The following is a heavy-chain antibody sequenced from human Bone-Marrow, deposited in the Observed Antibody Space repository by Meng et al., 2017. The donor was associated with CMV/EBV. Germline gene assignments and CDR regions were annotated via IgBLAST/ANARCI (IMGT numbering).Heavy chain of an antibody. D-gene: IGHD1-1*01. CDR1: GFTFSSYW. J-gene: IGHJ4*02. V-gene: IGHV3-74*01. CDR3: ARACRQVNNCYLDY. CDR2: INSDGSST. Sequence: GGSLRLSCAASGFTFSSYWMHWVRQAPGKGLVWVSRINSDGSSTSYADSVKGRFTISRDNAKNTLYLQMNSLRAEDTALYYCARACRQVNNCYLDYWGQGTLVTVSS.